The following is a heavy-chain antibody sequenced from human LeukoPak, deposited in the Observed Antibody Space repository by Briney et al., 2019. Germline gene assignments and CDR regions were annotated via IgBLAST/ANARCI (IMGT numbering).Heavy chain of an antibody. Sequence: GGALTLSCAASGFTFCSCWVHWGRQARGRGLVWVSRFNSDGSSRNYADSVEGRLTISSDNAENTLYLQLNSLRPEDKDVYYCARGRGNSGWYRGYYFDYWGQGTLVTVSS. CDR1: GFTFCSCW. V-gene: IGHV3-74*01. CDR2: FNSDGSSR. J-gene: IGHJ4*02. CDR3: ARGRGNSGWYRGYYFDY. D-gene: IGHD6-19*01.